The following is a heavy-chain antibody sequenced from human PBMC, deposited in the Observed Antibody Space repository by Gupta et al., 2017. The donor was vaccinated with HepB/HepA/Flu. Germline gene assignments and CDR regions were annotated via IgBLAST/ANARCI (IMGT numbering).Heavy chain of an antibody. CDR2: VDPEDGET. Sequence: EVQLVQSGAEVKKPGATVKISCKVSGFTFTDYYMHWVQQAPGKGLEWMGLVDPEDGETIYAEKFQGRVTITADTSTDTTYMELSSLKSEHTAVFYCATGLVPAGKRAFDVWGQGTMVTVS. CDR1: GFTFTDYY. D-gene: IGHD2-2*01. J-gene: IGHJ3*01. CDR3: ATGLVPAGKRAFDV. V-gene: IGHV1-69-2*01.